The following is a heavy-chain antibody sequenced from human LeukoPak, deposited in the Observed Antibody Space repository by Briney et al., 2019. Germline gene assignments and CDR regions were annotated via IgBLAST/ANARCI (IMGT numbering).Heavy chain of an antibody. CDR1: GASVSSSH. D-gene: IGHD2/OR15-2a*01. J-gene: IGHJ4*02. V-gene: IGHV4-59*02. CDR2: LSYTGKT. Sequence: SETLSLTCVVSGASVSSSHWNWIRQLPGKGLEWIGCLSYTGKTDYNPSLTSRVTISLDTSTNQVSLKLRSVTAADTAVYYCSEGYFEPFDHWGQGTLVTVSS. CDR3: SEGYFEPFDH.